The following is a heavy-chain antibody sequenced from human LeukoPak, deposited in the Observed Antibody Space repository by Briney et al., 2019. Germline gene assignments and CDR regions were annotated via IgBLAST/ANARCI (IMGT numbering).Heavy chain of an antibody. V-gene: IGHV4-34*01. J-gene: IGHJ5*02. CDR3: ARKLLRLSGFDP. CDR2: INHSGGT. Sequence: SETLSLTCAVYGGSFSGYYWSWIRQPPGKGLEWIGEINHSGGTNYYPSLKSRGTISVDTSKNHFSLKLSSVTAAVTAAYYCARKLLRLSGFDPWGQGTLVTVSS. D-gene: IGHD2-15*01. CDR1: GGSFSGYY.